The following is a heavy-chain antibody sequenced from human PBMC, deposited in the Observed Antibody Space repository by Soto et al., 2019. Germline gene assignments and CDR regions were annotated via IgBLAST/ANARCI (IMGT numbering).Heavy chain of an antibody. CDR2: IYYSGST. Sequence: SETLSLTCTVSGGSISSYYWSWIRQPPGKGLEWIGYIYYSGSTNYNPSLKSRVTISVDTSKNQFSLKLSSVTAADTAVYYCARLSSGGLAGAFDIWGQGTMVTVSS. J-gene: IGHJ3*02. V-gene: IGHV4-59*08. CDR1: GGSISSYY. D-gene: IGHD1-26*01. CDR3: ARLSSGGLAGAFDI.